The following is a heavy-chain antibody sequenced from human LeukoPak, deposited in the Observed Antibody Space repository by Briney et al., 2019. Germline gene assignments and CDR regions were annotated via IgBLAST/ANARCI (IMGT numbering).Heavy chain of an antibody. J-gene: IGHJ5*02. CDR1: GYTFTSYD. CDR3: ATNLWSDP. V-gene: IGHV1-8*01. D-gene: IGHD1/OR15-1a*01. CDR2: MNPNTGDT. Sequence: ASVKVSCKTSGYTFTSYDINWVRQATGQGLEWMGWMNPNTGDTVYAQKFQGRVTMTRNISINTAYMGLSSLISEDTAVYYCATNLWSDPWGQGTLVTVSS.